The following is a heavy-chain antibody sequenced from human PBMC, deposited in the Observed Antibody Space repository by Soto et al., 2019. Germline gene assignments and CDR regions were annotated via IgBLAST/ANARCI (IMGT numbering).Heavy chain of an antibody. V-gene: IGHV3-21*01. CDR1: GFTFGSYS. Sequence: PGGSLRLSCAASGFTFGSYSMNWVRQAPGKGLEWVSSISSSDTYIYYAGSVTGRFTISRDNAQNSLYLQMNSLRAEDTAVYYCAREVGGSGSYSHWGQGTLVTVSS. J-gene: IGHJ1*01. CDR2: ISSSDTYI. D-gene: IGHD3-10*01. CDR3: AREVGGSGSYSH.